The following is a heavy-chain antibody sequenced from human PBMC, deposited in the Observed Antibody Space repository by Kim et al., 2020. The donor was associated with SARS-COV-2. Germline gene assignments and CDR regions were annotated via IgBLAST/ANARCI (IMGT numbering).Heavy chain of an antibody. Sequence: ASVKVSCKASGYTFTSYAMNWVRQAPGQGLEWMGWINTNTGNPTYAQGFTGRFVFSLDTSVSTAYLQISSLKAEDTAVYYCARVTAPAPDYGDYYIDGGSYYYYYYGMDVWGQGTTVTVSS. D-gene: IGHD4-17*01. J-gene: IGHJ6*02. CDR2: INTNTGNP. CDR1: GYTFTSYA. CDR3: ARVTAPAPDYGDYYIDGGSYYYYYYGMDV. V-gene: IGHV7-4-1*02.